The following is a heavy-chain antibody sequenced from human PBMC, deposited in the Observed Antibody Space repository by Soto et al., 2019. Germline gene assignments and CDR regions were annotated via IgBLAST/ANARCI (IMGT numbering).Heavy chain of an antibody. CDR1: ELTCSTCW. CDR3: TGEKN. J-gene: IGHJ4*02. V-gene: IGHV3-7*05. Sequence: ELQLVESGGDLVQPGGSLRLSCAGAELTCSTCWMGWVRQSPGKGPEWVANIKQDGSEKFYLDSVKGRFTISRDNAKKSLSLQMNSRRAEDTAVYYCTGEKNWGQGTLVTVSS. CDR2: IKQDGSEK.